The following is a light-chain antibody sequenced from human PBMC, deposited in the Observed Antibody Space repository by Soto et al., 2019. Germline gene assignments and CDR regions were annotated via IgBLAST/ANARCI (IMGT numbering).Light chain of an antibody. J-gene: IGKJ5*01. Sequence: EIVMTQSPVTLSVSPGERATLSCRASQNISRSLAWYQQKPGQAPRLLIYGASNRATGIPDRFSGSGSGTDFTLTISRLAPEDFAVYYCQQYGDSPVTFGQGTRLE. CDR3: QQYGDSPVT. V-gene: IGKV3-20*01. CDR1: QNISRS. CDR2: GAS.